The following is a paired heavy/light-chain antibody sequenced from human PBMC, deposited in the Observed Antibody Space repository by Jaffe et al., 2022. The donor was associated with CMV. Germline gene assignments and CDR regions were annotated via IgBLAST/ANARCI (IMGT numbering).Heavy chain of an antibody. V-gene: IGHV3-7*03. D-gene: IGHD3-3*01. CDR2: IKQDGSEK. CDR3: AGGPGFLVKC. Sequence: EVQLVESGGGLVQPGGSLRLSCAASGFTFTSYWMTWVRQAPGKGPEWVANIKQDGSEKNYVDSVKGRFTISRDNAKNSLYLQMNSLRAEDTAVYYCAGGPGFLVKCWGQGTLVTVSS. J-gene: IGHJ4*02. CDR1: GFTFTSYW.
Light chain of an antibody. V-gene: IGKV4-1*01. CDR1: QPVLHRSYNENY. CDR3: HQYLSAPLT. CDR2: SAS. J-gene: IGKJ4*01. Sequence: DIVMTQSPDSLAVSLGERATINCKSSQPVLHRSYNENYLAWYQQTPGQPPKLLIYSASTRESGVPDRFSGSGSGTDFILTISSLQPEDVAVYYCHQYLSAPLTFAGGTKVEIK.